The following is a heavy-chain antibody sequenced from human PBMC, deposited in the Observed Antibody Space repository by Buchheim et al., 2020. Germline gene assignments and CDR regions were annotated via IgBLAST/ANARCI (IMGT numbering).Heavy chain of an antibody. CDR1: GGSFSGYY. CDR3: VSIVATLYYFDY. CDR2: INHSGST. V-gene: IGHV4-34*01. J-gene: IGHJ4*02. Sequence: QVQLQQWGAGLLKPSETLSLTCAVYGGSFSGYYWSWIRQPPGKGLEWIGEINHSGSTNYNPSLKSRVTISVDTSKNQFSLQLSSVTAADTAVYYCVSIVATLYYFDYRGQGTL. D-gene: IGHD5-12*01.